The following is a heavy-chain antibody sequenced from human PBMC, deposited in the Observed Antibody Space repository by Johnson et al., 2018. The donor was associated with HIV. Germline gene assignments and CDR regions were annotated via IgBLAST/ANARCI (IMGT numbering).Heavy chain of an antibody. CDR2: ISYDGNNK. J-gene: IGHJ3*02. D-gene: IGHD1-26*01. Sequence: QVQLVESGGGVVQPGRSLRLSCAASGFTFSSYAMHWVRQTPGKGLEWVAVISYDGNNKYYADSVKGRFIISRDNSKNTVYLQMNSLRAEDTAVYYCAKGRWEATTYDDAFDIWGQGTMVTVSS. CDR3: AKGRWEATTYDDAFDI. V-gene: IGHV3-30*04. CDR1: GFTFSSYA.